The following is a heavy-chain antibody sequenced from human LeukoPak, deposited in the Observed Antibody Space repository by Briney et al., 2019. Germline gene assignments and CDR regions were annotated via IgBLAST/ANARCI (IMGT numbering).Heavy chain of an antibody. CDR1: GGPISSYY. CDR3: ARVTGYMIEDYFDY. Sequence: PSETLSLTCTVSGGPISSYYWSWIRQPPGKGLEWIGYIYYSGGTNYNPSLKSRVTISVETSKNQFSLKLSSVTAADTAVYYCARVTGYMIEDYFDYWGQGTLVTVSS. V-gene: IGHV4-59*01. D-gene: IGHD3-22*01. J-gene: IGHJ4*02. CDR2: IYYSGGT.